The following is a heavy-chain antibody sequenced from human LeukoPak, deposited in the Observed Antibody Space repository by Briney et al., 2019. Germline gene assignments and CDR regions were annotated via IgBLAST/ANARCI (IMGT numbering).Heavy chain of an antibody. J-gene: IGHJ4*02. D-gene: IGHD2-21*02. Sequence: GGSLRHSCATSGFTFSNHEMNWLRQAPARGLEWVTYTSRGGSDISYADSVKGRFTISTDNANSSLHLRMNSLRAEDTAVYFCVRARLIRLENFFDYWGQGTLVTVSS. CDR1: GFTFSNHE. V-gene: IGHV3-48*03. CDR3: VRARLIRLENFFDY. CDR2: TSRGGSDI.